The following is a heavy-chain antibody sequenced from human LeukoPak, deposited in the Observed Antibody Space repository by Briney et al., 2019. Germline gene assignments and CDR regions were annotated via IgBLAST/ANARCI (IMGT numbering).Heavy chain of an antibody. Sequence: PGGSLRLSCAASGFTFSSYEMNWVRQAPGKGLEWVSYISSSGSTIYYADSVRGRFTISRDNAKNSLYLQMNSLRAEDTAVYYCVRNRITVTANWFDPWGQGTLVTVSS. CDR1: GFTFSSYE. CDR3: VRNRITVTANWFDP. J-gene: IGHJ5*02. CDR2: ISSSGSTI. V-gene: IGHV3-48*03. D-gene: IGHD2-21*02.